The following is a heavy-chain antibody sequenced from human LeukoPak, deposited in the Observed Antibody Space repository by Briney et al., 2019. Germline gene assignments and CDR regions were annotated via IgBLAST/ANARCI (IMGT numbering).Heavy chain of an antibody. D-gene: IGHD2-15*01. V-gene: IGHV1-2*02. CDR2: INPNNVAT. Sequence: ASVKVSCKASGYTFTGYDMHWVRRVPGQRLEWMGWINPNNVATKYAQKFQGRVTMTRDTSISTAYIELTRPRSDDTAVYYCARLREHIAVSEEKQYTYMDVWGRGTTVTVSS. J-gene: IGHJ6*03. CDR1: GYTFTGYD. CDR3: ARLREHIAVSEEKQYTYMDV.